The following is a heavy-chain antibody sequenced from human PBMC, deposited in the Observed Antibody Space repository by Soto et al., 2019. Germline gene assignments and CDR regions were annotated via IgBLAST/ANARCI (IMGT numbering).Heavy chain of an antibody. J-gene: IGHJ6*02. D-gene: IGHD3-10*01. CDR2: TYYRAKWYY. Sequence: SRTLSLTCVMSGDSVTGDMAGWNGIIQSPSRGREWLGRTYYRAKWYYDYAGSVKGRITITQDTSRNQFSLQLTSVSPEDTAVYYCASRMLVRGASYVDVWGQGAPVTVSS. CDR1: GDSVTGDMAG. V-gene: IGHV6-1*01. CDR3: ASRMLVRGASYVDV.